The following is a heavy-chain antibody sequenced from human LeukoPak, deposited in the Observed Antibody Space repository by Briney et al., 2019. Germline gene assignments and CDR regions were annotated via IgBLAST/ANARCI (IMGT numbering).Heavy chain of an antibody. D-gene: IGHD4/OR15-4a*01. CDR1: GFIFNRDT. V-gene: IGHV3-23*01. CDR2: ISGSGGYT. Sequence: GGSLRLSCATSGFIFNRDTMNWVRQAPGKGLEWVSVISGSGGYTNYADSVKGRFTISRDNSKNTLYLQINSLRAEDTAVYYCAKRPGAPNYYYYMDVWGKGTTVTVSS. CDR3: AKRPGAPNYYYYMDV. J-gene: IGHJ6*03.